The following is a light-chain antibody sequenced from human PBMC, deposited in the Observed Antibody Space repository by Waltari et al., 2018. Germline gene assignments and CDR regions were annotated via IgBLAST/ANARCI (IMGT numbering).Light chain of an antibody. CDR1: SSDVGCYNI. V-gene: IGLV2-23*02. Sequence: QSALTQPASVSGSPGQSITISCSGPSSDVGCYNIFSSDQQNPGKAPKLMIYEVTKRPSGVSNLFSGSKAGNTAALTISGLQAEDEADYYFCSYAGGTTVLFGGGTKLNVL. J-gene: IGLJ2*01. CDR3: CSYAGGTTVL. CDR2: EVT.